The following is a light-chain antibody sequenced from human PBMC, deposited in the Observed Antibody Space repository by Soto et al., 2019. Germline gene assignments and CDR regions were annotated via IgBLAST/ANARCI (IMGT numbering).Light chain of an antibody. V-gene: IGLV1-40*01. CDR1: SSSIGAGYE. J-gene: IGLJ2*01. CDR3: QSYDSDLSVVL. Sequence: QSALTQPPSVSGAPGQRVTISCSGTSSSIGAGYEVHWYHQLPGTAPKLVVSGNGNRPSGVPDRLSASKSGTSASLAITGLQAEDEGHYYCQSYDSDLSVVLFGGGTKVTVL. CDR2: GNG.